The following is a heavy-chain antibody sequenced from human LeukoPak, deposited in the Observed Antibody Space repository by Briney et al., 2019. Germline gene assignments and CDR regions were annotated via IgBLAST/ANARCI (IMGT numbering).Heavy chain of an antibody. Sequence: PGGSLRLSCAASGFTFSSYWMSWVRQAPGKGLEWVAEIKPDGSEKHYVDSVKGRFAISRDNAKNSLYLQLNSLRAEDTAVYYCARVDIEWTPGGQGYWGQGTLVTVSS. D-gene: IGHD2-15*01. V-gene: IGHV3-7*01. CDR3: ARVDIEWTPGGQGY. CDR2: IKPDGSEK. J-gene: IGHJ4*02. CDR1: GFTFSSYW.